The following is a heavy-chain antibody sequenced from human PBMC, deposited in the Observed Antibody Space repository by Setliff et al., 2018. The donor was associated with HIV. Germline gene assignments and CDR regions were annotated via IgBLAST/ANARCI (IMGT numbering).Heavy chain of an antibody. J-gene: IGHJ4*02. V-gene: IGHV4-39*07. Sequence: SETLSLSCAASGFTFRNYNFNWVRQPPGKGLEWIGSIYHSGRTYYNPSLKSRVTISVDTSKNQFSLKLTSVTAADTAVYYCARDQPQDYDSLTGYYTGRYFDYWGRGTLVTVSS. CDR2: IYHSGRT. D-gene: IGHD3-9*01. CDR1: GFTFRNYN. CDR3: ARDQPQDYDSLTGYYTGRYFDY.